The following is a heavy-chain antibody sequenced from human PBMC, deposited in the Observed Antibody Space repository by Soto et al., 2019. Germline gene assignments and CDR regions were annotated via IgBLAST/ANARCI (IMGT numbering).Heavy chain of an antibody. CDR3: AREGADYGDYGGFDY. V-gene: IGHV4-59*01. Sequence: QVQLQESGPGLVKPSETLSLTCTVSGGSISSYYWSWIRQPPGKGLEWIGYIYYSGSTNYNPSLKSRVTISVDTSKNQFSLKLSSVTAADTAVYYCAREGADYGDYGGFDYWGQGTLVTVSS. CDR2: IYYSGST. D-gene: IGHD4-17*01. J-gene: IGHJ4*02. CDR1: GGSISSYY.